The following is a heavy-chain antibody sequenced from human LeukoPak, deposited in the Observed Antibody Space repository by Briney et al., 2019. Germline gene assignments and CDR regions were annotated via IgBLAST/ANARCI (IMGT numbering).Heavy chain of an antibody. Sequence: PGRSLRLSCAASGFTFSSYAMHWVRQAPGKGLEWVAVISYDGSNKYYADSVKGRFTISRDNSKNTLYLQMNSLRAEDTAVYYCARENYYDSSGPYDAFDIWGQGTMVTVSS. J-gene: IGHJ3*02. V-gene: IGHV3-30-3*01. CDR1: GFTFSSYA. D-gene: IGHD3-22*01. CDR2: ISYDGSNK. CDR3: ARENYYDSSGPYDAFDI.